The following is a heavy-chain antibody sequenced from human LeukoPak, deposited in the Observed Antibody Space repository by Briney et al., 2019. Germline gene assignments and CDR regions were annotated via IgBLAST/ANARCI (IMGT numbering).Heavy chain of an antibody. D-gene: IGHD3-10*01. V-gene: IGHV3-69-1*01. Sequence: GGSLRLSCAASGFTFSDYYMNWVRQAPGKGLEWVSSISSSSTIYYADSVKGQFTISRDNAKNSLYLQMNSLRAEDTAVYYCARTDYYGSGSPIVDFDPWGQGTLVTVSS. CDR3: ARTDYYGSGSPIVDFDP. CDR2: ISSSSTI. J-gene: IGHJ5*02. CDR1: GFTFSDYY.